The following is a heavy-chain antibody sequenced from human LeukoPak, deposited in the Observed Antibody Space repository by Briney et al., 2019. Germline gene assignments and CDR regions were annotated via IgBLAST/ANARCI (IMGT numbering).Heavy chain of an antibody. V-gene: IGHV3-9*01. CDR2: ITWNGGRI. CDR1: GFTFDDYA. Sequence: GRSLRLSCAASGFTFDDYAMYWVRHGPGKGLEWVSSITWNGGRIAYADSVKGRFTISRDNAKNSLYLQMNSLRPEDTARYYCTKGMTTLTTMFEYWGQGILVTVSS. J-gene: IGHJ4*02. CDR3: TKGMTTLTTMFEY. D-gene: IGHD4-17*01.